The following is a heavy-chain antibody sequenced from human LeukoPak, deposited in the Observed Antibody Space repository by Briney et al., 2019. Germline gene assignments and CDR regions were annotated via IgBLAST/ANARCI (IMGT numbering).Heavy chain of an antibody. Sequence: GGSLRLSCAASGFTFSNAWMRWVRQAPGKGLEWVGRIKSKTDGGTADYPAPVKGRFTISRDDSKNTLYLQMNSLKTEDTAVYYCTNSFSNSLDYWGQGTLVTVSS. CDR3: TNSFSNSLDY. J-gene: IGHJ4*02. CDR1: GFTFSNAW. CDR2: IKSKTDGGTA. V-gene: IGHV3-15*01. D-gene: IGHD5-18*01.